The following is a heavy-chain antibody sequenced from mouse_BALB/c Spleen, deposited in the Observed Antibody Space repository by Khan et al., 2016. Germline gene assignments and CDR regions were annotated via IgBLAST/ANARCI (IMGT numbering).Heavy chain of an antibody. CDR1: GYSITSGYY. V-gene: IGHV3-6*02. CDR2: ISYDGSN. D-gene: IGHD1-1*01. Sequence: EVQLQESGPGLVKPSQSLSLTCSVTGYSITSGYYWNWIRQFPGNKLEWMGYISYDGSNNYNPSLKNRISITRDTSKSQFFLKMNSVTTEDTATYYCARHYGSSYGGAMDYWGQGTSVTVSS. CDR3: ARHYGSSYGGAMDY. J-gene: IGHJ4*01.